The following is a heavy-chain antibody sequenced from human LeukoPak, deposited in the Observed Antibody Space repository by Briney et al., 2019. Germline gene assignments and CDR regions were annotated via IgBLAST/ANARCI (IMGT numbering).Heavy chain of an antibody. CDR1: GDSVSSKSAS. CDR3: ARGTGSLDY. V-gene: IGHV6-1*01. CDR2: TYSRSKWFN. Sequence: SQTLSVTCAISGDSVSSKSASWNWIRQSPSRGLEWLGRTYSRSKWFNDYAIAVKSRITVNPDTSKNQFSLHLTSVTPDDTAIYYCARGTGSLDYWGQGTLVTVSS. J-gene: IGHJ4*02. D-gene: IGHD1-26*01.